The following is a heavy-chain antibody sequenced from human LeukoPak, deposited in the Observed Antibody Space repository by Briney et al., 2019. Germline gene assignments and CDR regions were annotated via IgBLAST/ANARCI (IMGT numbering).Heavy chain of an antibody. D-gene: IGHD1-14*01. CDR3: AGQDVDAGAGTTSYAFDI. CDR2: INHSGNY. CDR1: GGSFSSYY. J-gene: IGHJ3*02. V-gene: IGHV4-34*01. Sequence: PSETLSLTCAVYGGSFSSYYWTWIRQSPGKGLEWIGEINHSGNYNYNPSLKSRVTILVDTSKNQFSLQLSSVTASDTAVYYCAGQDVDAGAGTTSYAFDIWDQGTMVTVSS.